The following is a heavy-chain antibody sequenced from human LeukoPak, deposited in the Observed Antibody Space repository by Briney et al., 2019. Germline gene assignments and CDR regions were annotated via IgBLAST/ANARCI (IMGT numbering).Heavy chain of an antibody. D-gene: IGHD5-18*01. V-gene: IGHV1-2*02. CDR1: GYTFTGYY. CDR3: ARFVDTAMARDY. CDR2: INPNSGGT. J-gene: IGHJ4*02. Sequence: ASVKVSCKASGYTFTGYYIHWVRQAPGQGLEWMGWINPNSGGTNYAQKFQGRVTMTRDTSISTAYMELSRLRSDDTAVYYCARFVDTAMARDYWGQGTLVTVSS.